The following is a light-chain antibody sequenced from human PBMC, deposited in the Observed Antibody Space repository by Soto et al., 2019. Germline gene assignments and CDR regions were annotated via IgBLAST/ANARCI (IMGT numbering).Light chain of an antibody. Sequence: EIVMTQSPATLSVSPGERATLSCRASQSVSSNLAWYQPKPGQAPRLLIYGASTRATGIPARFSGSGSGTEFTLTISSLQSEDFAVYYCQQYNNGWTFGQGTKVEIK. J-gene: IGKJ1*01. V-gene: IGKV3-15*01. CDR3: QQYNNGWT. CDR2: GAS. CDR1: QSVSSN.